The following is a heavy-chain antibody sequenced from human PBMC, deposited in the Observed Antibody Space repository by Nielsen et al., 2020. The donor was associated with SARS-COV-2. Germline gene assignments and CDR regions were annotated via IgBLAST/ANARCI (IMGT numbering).Heavy chain of an antibody. CDR3: ARGVSTGYYYYYMDV. CDR1: GGSFSGYY. CDR2: INRSGST. J-gene: IGHJ6*03. D-gene: IGHD1-1*01. V-gene: IGHV4-34*01. Sequence: SETLSLTCAVYGGSFSGYYWSWIRQPPGKGLEWIGEINRSGSTNYNPSLKSRVTISVDTSKNQFSLKLSSVTAADTAVYYCARGVSTGYYYYYMDVWGKGTTVTVSS.